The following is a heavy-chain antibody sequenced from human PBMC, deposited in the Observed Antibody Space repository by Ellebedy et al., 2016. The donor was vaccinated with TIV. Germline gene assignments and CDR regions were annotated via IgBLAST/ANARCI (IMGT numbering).Heavy chain of an antibody. D-gene: IGHD1-26*01. V-gene: IGHV3-23*01. Sequence: GGSLRLXCVASGFTFTTYAMSWVRQAPGKGLEWVSAISGSGDSTYYVDSVEGRFTISRDNSKNTLFLQMNSLRAEDTAVYYCAKGPTTRYYYMGVWGKGTTVTVSS. CDR3: AKGPTTRYYYMGV. CDR1: GFTFTTYA. CDR2: ISGSGDST. J-gene: IGHJ6*03.